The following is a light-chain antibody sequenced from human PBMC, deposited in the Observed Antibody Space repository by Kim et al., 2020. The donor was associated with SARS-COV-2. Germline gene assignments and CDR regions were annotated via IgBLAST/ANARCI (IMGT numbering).Light chain of an antibody. CDR2: YDS. CDR3: RVWDVGHPV. J-gene: IGLJ7*01. CDR1: NIGSKG. Sequence: SYELTQPPSMSVAPGKTARITCGGDNIGSKGVHWCQQKPGQAPILVIYYDSDRPSGIPERFSGSKSGNTATLTINRVEAGDEADYFCRVWDVGHPVFGGGTQLTVL. V-gene: IGLV3-21*04.